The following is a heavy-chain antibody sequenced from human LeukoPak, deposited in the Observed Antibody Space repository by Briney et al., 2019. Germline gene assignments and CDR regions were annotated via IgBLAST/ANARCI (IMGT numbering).Heavy chain of an antibody. CDR3: ARESLLRYCNDIRCHYDHYGMDV. D-gene: IGHD3-22*01. CDR1: GYTFTSYY. V-gene: IGHV1-46*01. Sequence: ASVKVSCTASGYTFTSYYMHWVRQAPGQGPEWMGIINPSGGSTSYAQKFQGRVTMTRDTSTSTVYMELSSLRSEDTAVYYCARESLLRYCNDIRCHYDHYGMDVWGQGTRVTVSS. J-gene: IGHJ6*02. CDR2: INPSGGST.